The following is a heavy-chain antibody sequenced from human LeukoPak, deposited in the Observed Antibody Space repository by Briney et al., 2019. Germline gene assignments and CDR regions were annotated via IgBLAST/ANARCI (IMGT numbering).Heavy chain of an antibody. CDR3: AREGYSYGYPFDY. D-gene: IGHD5-18*01. Sequence: SGGSLRLSCAASGFTFSSYWMSWVRQAPGKGLEWVANIEQDGSEKYYVDSVKGRFTISRDNAKNSLYLQMNSLRAEDTAVYYCAREGYSYGYPFDYWGQGTLVTVSS. J-gene: IGHJ4*02. V-gene: IGHV3-7*03. CDR2: IEQDGSEK. CDR1: GFTFSSYW.